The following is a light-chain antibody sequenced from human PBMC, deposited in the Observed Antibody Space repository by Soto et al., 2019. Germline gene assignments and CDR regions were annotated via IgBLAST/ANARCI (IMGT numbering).Light chain of an antibody. CDR1: QSVSSSY. CDR2: GAS. CDR3: PPYGSSRT. J-gene: IGKJ1*01. Sequence: EIVLTQSPGTLSLSPGERATLSCRASQSVSSSYLAWYQQKPGQAPRLLIYGASSRATVIPDRFSGGGSGTDFSLTISRLEPEDFAVYYCPPYGSSRTFGQGTKVDVK. V-gene: IGKV3-20*01.